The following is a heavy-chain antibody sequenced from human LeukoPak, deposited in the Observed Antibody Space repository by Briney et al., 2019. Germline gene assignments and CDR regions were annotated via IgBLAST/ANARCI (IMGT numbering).Heavy chain of an antibody. CDR3: ARWGGTRQYYFDY. J-gene: IGHJ4*02. V-gene: IGHV3-33*01. D-gene: IGHD1-1*01. CDR2: TRFDGSIK. CDR1: GFIFSDYG. Sequence: GSLRLSCAASGFIFSDYGFHWVRQAPGKGLEWVAVTRFDGSIKQYADSVKGRFTISRDDSKSTLYLQMNSLKSEDTAVYYCARWGGTRQYYFDYWGRGTLVTVSS.